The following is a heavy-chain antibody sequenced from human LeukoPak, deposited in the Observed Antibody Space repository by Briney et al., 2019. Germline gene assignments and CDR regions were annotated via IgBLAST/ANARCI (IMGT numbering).Heavy chain of an antibody. J-gene: IGHJ3*02. CDR1: GFNFGSDA. V-gene: IGHV3-33*03. CDR2: IWSDGSND. D-gene: IGHD3-3*01. CDR3: AQSRLEWFSFDI. Sequence: GGSLRLSCTASGFNFGSDAMHWVRQAPGKGLEWVAFIWSDGSNDHYADSVKGRFTISRDNAKNSLYMQMNSLRAEDTAVYYCAQSRLEWFSFDIWGQGTMVTVSS.